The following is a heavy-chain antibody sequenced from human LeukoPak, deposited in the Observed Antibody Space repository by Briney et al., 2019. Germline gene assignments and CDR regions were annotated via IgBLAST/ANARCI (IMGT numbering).Heavy chain of an antibody. CDR1: GFPFSTYG. CDR2: IWNDASNK. CDR3: AGSYRYT. D-gene: IGHD3-16*02. Sequence: GGSLRLSCAASGFPFSTYGMHWVRQAPGKGLEWVAMIWNDASNKYYAESVKGRFTISRDNSKNTLYLQMNSLRAEDTAVYYCAGSYRYTWGQGTLVTVSS. J-gene: IGHJ4*02. V-gene: IGHV3-33*01.